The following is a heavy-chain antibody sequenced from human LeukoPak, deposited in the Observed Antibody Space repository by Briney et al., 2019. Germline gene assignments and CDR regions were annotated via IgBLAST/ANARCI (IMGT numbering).Heavy chain of an antibody. CDR2: IKQDGSEK. J-gene: IGHJ6*02. Sequence: GGSLRLSCAASGFTFSSYWMSWVRQAPGKGLEWVGNIKQDGSEKYYVDSVKGRFTISRDNAKNSLYLQMNSPRAEDTAVYYCARARITIFGVVPPHGMDVWGQGTTVTVSS. V-gene: IGHV3-7*01. CDR3: ARARITIFGVVPPHGMDV. CDR1: GFTFSSYW. D-gene: IGHD3-3*01.